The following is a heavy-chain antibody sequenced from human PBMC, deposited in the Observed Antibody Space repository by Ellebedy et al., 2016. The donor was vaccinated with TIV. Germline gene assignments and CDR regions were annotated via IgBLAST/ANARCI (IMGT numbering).Heavy chain of an antibody. Sequence: MPSETLSLTCSVSGGSISIISSHRGWIRQPPGKGLEWIGDVYYSGDTYYNPSLKSRTTISVDTSKNQFSLKLSSVTAADTAVYYCARAAQPNCSGGSCYRIDYWGQGTLVTVSS. D-gene: IGHD2-15*01. V-gene: IGHV4-39*07. CDR1: GGSISIISSH. CDR3: ARAAQPNCSGGSCYRIDY. CDR2: VYYSGDT. J-gene: IGHJ4*02.